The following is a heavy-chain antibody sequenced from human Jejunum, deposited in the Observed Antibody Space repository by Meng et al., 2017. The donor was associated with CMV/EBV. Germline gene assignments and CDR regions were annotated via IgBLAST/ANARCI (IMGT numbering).Heavy chain of an antibody. V-gene: IGHV4-59*01. CDR2: IHHSGDT. J-gene: IGHJ1*01. Sequence: LPCIVSGDSIASSSWSWFRQSPVKGLESIGYIHHSGDTNYNPALMSRATMSLDMSKNQLSLRLTSVTAADTAVYYCAKTARIPAAWGQGTLVTVSS. D-gene: IGHD2-2*01. CDR3: AKTARIPAA. CDR1: GDSIASSS.